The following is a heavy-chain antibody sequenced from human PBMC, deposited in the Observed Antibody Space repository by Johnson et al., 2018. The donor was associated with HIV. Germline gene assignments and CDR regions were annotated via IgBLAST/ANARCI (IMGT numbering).Heavy chain of an antibody. J-gene: IGHJ3*02. Sequence: MLLVESGGGVVQPGRSLRLSCAASGFTFSNAWMSWVRQAPGKGLEWVGRIKSKTDGGTTDYAAPVKGRFTISRDDSKNTLYLQMNSLKTEDTAVYYCTTEVLEEKAFDIWGQGTMVTVSS. V-gene: IGHV3-15*01. CDR2: IKSKTDGGTT. CDR1: GFTFSNAW. D-gene: IGHD4/OR15-4a*01. CDR3: TTEVLEEKAFDI.